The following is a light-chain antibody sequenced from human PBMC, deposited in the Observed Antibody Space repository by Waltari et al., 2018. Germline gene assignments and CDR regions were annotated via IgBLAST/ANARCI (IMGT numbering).Light chain of an antibody. CDR2: NDD. J-gene: IGLJ3*02. V-gene: IGLV1-40*01. CDR1: RSNIEAAY. Sequence: QSVLTQPPSVSGAPGQTVIISCTGSRSNIEAAYVHWFRQFPGAAPKLPIFNDDNRPSGVPDRFSGSKSATSASLAITGLQADDEADYYCQSYDSSLRSKMFGGGTKLTVL. CDR3: QSYDSSLRSKM.